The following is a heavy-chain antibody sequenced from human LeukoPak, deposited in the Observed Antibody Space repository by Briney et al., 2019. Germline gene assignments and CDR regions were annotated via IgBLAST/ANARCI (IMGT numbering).Heavy chain of an antibody. D-gene: IGHD6-19*01. Sequence: PGRSLRLSCAASGFTFRSFVMHWVRQAPGKGLVGVSRINSDGSRTTYADSVKGRFTISRDNAKNTLYLQMNSLRTEDTAVYYCARPETQYSSGLDGFDIWGQGTMVTVSS. V-gene: IGHV3-74*01. CDR2: INSDGSRT. CDR3: ARPETQYSSGLDGFDI. J-gene: IGHJ3*02. CDR1: GFTFRSFV.